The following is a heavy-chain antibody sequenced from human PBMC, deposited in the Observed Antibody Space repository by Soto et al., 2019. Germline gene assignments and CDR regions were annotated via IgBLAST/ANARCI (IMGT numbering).Heavy chain of an antibody. Sequence: EVQLLESGGGLVQPGRSLRLSCAASGFTFSSYAMSWVRQAPGKGLEWVSAISGSGGTTYYADSVKGRFTLSRDNSKNTLFLQMNSLRADDTSVYYCAKLFAETGGSSGWPWSFHYWGQGTLVTVSS. J-gene: IGHJ4*02. V-gene: IGHV3-23*01. CDR1: GFTFSSYA. D-gene: IGHD6-25*01. CDR2: ISGSGGTT. CDR3: AKLFAETGGSSGWPWSFHY.